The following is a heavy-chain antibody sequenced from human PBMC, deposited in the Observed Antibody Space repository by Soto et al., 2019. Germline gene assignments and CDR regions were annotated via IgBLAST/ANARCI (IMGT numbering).Heavy chain of an antibody. J-gene: IGHJ5*02. CDR1: GGSFSGYY. Sequence: PSETLSLTCAVYGGSFSGYYWSWIRQPPGKGLEWIGEINHSGSTNSNPSLKSRVTISVDTSKNQFSLKLSSVTAADTAVYYCARAGYSSSWNNWFDPWGQGTLVTVSS. CDR2: INHSGST. V-gene: IGHV4-34*01. D-gene: IGHD6-13*01. CDR3: ARAGYSSSWNNWFDP.